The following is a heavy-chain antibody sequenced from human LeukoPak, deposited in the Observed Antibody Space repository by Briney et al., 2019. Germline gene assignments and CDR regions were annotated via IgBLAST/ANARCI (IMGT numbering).Heavy chain of an antibody. CDR1: GGSISSYY. CDR3: AREPYYDFWSGYYTGISFVY. J-gene: IGHJ4*02. Sequence: SETLSLTCTVSGGSISSYYWSWIRQPPGKGLEWIGYIYYSGSTNYNPSLKSRVTISVDTSKNQFSLKLSSVTAADTAVYYCAREPYYDFWSGYYTGISFVYWGQGTLVTVSS. V-gene: IGHV4-59*12. CDR2: IYYSGST. D-gene: IGHD3-3*01.